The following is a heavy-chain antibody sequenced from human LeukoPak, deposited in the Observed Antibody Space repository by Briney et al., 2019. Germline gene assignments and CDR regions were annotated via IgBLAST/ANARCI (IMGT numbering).Heavy chain of an antibody. Sequence: HPGGSLRLSCAASGFTFSSYGMSWVRQAPGKGLEWVSAISGSGGSTYYADSVKGRFTISRDNSKNTLYLQMNSLRAEDTAVYYCAKFHYDYVWGSYRYLFDYWGQGTLVTVSS. CDR1: GFTFSSYG. V-gene: IGHV3-23*01. J-gene: IGHJ4*02. CDR2: ISGSGGST. CDR3: AKFHYDYVWGSYRYLFDY. D-gene: IGHD3-16*02.